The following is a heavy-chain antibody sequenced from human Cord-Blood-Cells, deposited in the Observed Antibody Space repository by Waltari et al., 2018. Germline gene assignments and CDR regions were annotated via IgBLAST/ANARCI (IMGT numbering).Heavy chain of an antibody. CDR1: AYTFTGYS. CDR2: INPNSGGT. V-gene: IGHV1-2*02. D-gene: IGHD6-6*01. J-gene: IGHJ4*02. Sequence: QVQLVQSGAAVKKPGASVKVSCKASAYTFTGYSLPWVRQAPGQGLEWMGWINPNSGGTNYAQKFQGRVTMTRDTSISTAYMELSRLRSDDTAVYYCARYSSSGYFDYWGQGTLVTVSS. CDR3: ARYSSSGYFDY.